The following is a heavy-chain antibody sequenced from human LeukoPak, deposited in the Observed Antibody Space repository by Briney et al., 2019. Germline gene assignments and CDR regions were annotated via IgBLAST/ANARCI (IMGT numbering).Heavy chain of an antibody. Sequence: GGSLRLSCAVSGFTVSSNYMSWVRQAPGKGLEWVSYISSSGSTIYYADSVKGRFTISRDNAKNSLYLQMNSLRAEDTAVYYCARDSYDESNWGQGTLVTVSS. CDR3: ARDSYDESN. V-gene: IGHV3-11*04. CDR1: GFTVSSNY. CDR2: ISSSGSTI. D-gene: IGHD3-3*01. J-gene: IGHJ4*02.